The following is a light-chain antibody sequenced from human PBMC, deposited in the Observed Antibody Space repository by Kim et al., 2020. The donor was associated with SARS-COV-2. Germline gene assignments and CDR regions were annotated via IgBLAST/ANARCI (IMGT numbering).Light chain of an antibody. CDR2: AAS. V-gene: IGKV1-39*01. CDR1: QSDTIY. Sequence: SASIGDSVTITCRASQSDTIYLDWYQQKPGKAPKPLIYAASSLQSGVPSRFSGSGSGTDFTLTISSLRPEDFATYYCQQTYNIPYTFGQGTKLEI. J-gene: IGKJ2*01. CDR3: QQTYNIPYT.